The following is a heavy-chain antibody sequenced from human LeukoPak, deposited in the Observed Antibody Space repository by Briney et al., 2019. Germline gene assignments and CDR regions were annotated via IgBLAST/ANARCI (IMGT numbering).Heavy chain of an antibody. V-gene: IGHV3-48*04. CDR2: ISFSHHT. D-gene: IGHD6-19*01. CDR3: ARGHSSVSSESKGFDL. Sequence: GGSLRLSCAASGFTFSGYAMSWVRLAPGKGLEWISYISFSHHTNYADSVKGRFTISRDDSRNSLFLQMNSLRVEDTAVYYCARGHSSVSSESKGFDLWGQGTLVIVSS. J-gene: IGHJ5*02. CDR1: GFTFSGYA.